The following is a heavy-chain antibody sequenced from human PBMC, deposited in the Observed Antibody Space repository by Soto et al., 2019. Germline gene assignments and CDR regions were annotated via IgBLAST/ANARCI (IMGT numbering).Heavy chain of an antibody. D-gene: IGHD4-17*01. Sequence: QPVESGGGVVPPGASLRLSCAASGFTFSTFGMHWVRQTPGKGLEWVAVISYDGNNKVYADSVKGRFTISRDNFKNTVDLVMNNLKVDDTAVYYCAKDLQAYGDYDYYCYGLDVW. V-gene: IGHV3-30*18. CDR3: AKDLQAYGDYDYYCYGLDV. J-gene: IGHJ6*01. CDR2: ISYDGNNK. CDR1: GFTFSTFG.